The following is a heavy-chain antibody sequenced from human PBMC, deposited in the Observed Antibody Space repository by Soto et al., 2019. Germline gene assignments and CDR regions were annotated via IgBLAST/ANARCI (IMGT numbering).Heavy chain of an antibody. CDR1: GYSFTSYW. CDR3: ATLGYCSSTSCATHYGMDV. J-gene: IGHJ6*02. CDR2: IYPGDSDT. V-gene: IGHV5-51*01. Sequence: GESLKISCKGSGYSFTSYWIGWVRQMPGKGLEWMGIIYPGDSDTRYSPSFQGQVTISADKSISTAYLQWSSLKASDTAMYYCATLGYCSSTSCATHYGMDVWGHGTTGTVSS. D-gene: IGHD2-2*01.